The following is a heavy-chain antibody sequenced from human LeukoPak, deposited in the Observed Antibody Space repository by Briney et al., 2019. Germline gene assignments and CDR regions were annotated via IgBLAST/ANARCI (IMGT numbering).Heavy chain of an antibody. CDR1: GFTVSNNY. CDR3: ARVGEGAAKD. CDR2: IYSGGST. D-gene: IGHD1-26*01. V-gene: IGHV3-53*01. J-gene: IGHJ4*02. Sequence: GGSLRLSCAASGFTVSNNYMSWVRQAPWKGLEWVSVIYSGGSTYYADSAKGRFTISRDNSKNTLYLQMNSLRAEDTAVYYCARVGEGAAKDWGQGTLVTVSS.